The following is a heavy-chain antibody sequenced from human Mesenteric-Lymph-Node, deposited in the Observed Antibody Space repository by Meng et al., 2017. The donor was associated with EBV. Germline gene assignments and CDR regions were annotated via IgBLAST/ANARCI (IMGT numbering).Heavy chain of an antibody. CDR3: ARRLWYFDY. V-gene: IGHV3-30-3*01. D-gene: IGHD4/OR15-4a*01. J-gene: IGHJ4*02. CDR2: ISHDGNNK. Sequence: QVQLGEFGGGVVQPGRSLRLSCAASGFTFSNYAMNWVRQAPGKGLEWVAIISHDGNNKFYADSVKGRFTISRDYSKNTVFLQMNSLRPEDTALYYCARRLWYFDYWGQGTMVTVAS. CDR1: GFTFSNYA.